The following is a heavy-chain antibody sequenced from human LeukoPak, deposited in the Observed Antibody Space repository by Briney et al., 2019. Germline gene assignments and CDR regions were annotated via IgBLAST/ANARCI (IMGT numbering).Heavy chain of an antibody. Sequence: GGSLRLSCAASGFTFSSYSMNWVRQAPGKGLEWVSSISSSSSYIYYGGSVKGRFTISRDNAKNSLYLQMNSLRAEDTAVYYCATETGYNYGFDHWGQGTLVTVSS. V-gene: IGHV3-21*01. D-gene: IGHD5-18*01. CDR1: GFTFSSYS. J-gene: IGHJ5*02. CDR3: ATETGYNYGFDH. CDR2: ISSSSSYI.